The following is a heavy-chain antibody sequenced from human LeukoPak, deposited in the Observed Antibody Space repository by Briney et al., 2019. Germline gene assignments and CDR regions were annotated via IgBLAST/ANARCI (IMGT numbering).Heavy chain of an antibody. V-gene: IGHV1-46*01. J-gene: IGHJ4*02. CDR2: INPSGGST. CDR3: ARVVVSGGSYGETFDY. CDR1: GYTFTSYY. D-gene: IGHD1-26*01. Sequence: ASVKVSCKASGYTFTSYYMHWVRQAPGQGLEWMGIINPSGGSTSYAQKFQGRVTMTRDTSISTAYMELSRLRSDDTAAYYCARVVVSGGSYGETFDYWGQGTLVTVSS.